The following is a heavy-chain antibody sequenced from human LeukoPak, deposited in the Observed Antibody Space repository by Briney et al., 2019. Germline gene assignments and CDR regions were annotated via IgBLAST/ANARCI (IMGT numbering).Heavy chain of an antibody. Sequence: SGPSLVTPTQTLTLTCTFSGFSLSTRGMCVSWIRQPPGKALEWLARIDWDDDKYYSTSLKTRLTISKDTSKNQAVLTMTNMDPVDTATYYCARIRYGSSPDGIDYWGQGTLVTVSS. CDR3: ARIRYGSSPDGIDY. J-gene: IGHJ4*02. D-gene: IGHD6-6*01. CDR2: IDWDDDK. CDR1: GFSLSTRGMC. V-gene: IGHV2-70*11.